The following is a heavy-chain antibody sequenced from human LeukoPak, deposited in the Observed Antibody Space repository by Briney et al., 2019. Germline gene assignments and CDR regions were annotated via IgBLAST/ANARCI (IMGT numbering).Heavy chain of an antibody. J-gene: IGHJ5*02. CDR1: GFTFDDYA. V-gene: IGHV3-9*01. CDR3: AKEGSSWYTWFDP. CDR2: ISWNSGSI. Sequence: GGSLRLSCAASGFTFDDYAMHWVQQAPGEGLEWVSGISWNSGSIGYADSVKGRFTISRDNAKNSLYLQMNSLRAEDTALYYCAKEGSSWYTWFDPRGQGTLVTVSS. D-gene: IGHD6-13*01.